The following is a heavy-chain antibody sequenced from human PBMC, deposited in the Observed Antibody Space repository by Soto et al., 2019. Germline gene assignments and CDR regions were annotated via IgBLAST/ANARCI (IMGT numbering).Heavy chain of an antibody. CDR3: SGHGGSFSFDY. V-gene: IGHV4-59*08. CDR1: GGSTSSYY. J-gene: IGHJ4*02. D-gene: IGHD1-26*01. Sequence: QVQLQESGPGLVKPSETLSLTCTVTGGSTSSYYWSWLRQPPGKGLEWIGYNSYSGSTDYNPSLKSPVTITVNTAKNQVPLKLSSATAADTAVYYCSGHGGSFSFDYWGQGTLVTVSS. CDR2: NSYSGST.